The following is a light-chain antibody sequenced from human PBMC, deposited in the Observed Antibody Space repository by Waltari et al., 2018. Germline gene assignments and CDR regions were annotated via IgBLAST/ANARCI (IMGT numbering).Light chain of an antibody. CDR1: SSDVGSYNR. CDR2: EVS. V-gene: IGLV2-18*02. J-gene: IGLJ3*02. Sequence: QSALTQPPSVSGSPGQSVTISCTGTSSDVGSYNRVSWYQQPPGTAPKLMIYEVSNRPSGVPDRFSGSKSGNTASLTISGLQAEDEADYYCSSYTSSSTGVFGGGTKLT. CDR3: SSYTSSSTGV.